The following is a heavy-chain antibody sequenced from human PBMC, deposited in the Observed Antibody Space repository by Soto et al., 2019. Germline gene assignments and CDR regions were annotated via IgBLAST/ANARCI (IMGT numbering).Heavy chain of an antibody. CDR2: IYYSGRT. Sequence: QLQLQESGPGLVKPSETLTLTCTISGGSISSSSYFWGWIRQPPGKGLEWIGSIYYSGRTYYNPSLNSGVPISVVASKNPFSLKLSSVTAGDTAVYYCARHRSDFWFDPWGQGTLVTVSS. CDR1: GGSISSSSYF. J-gene: IGHJ5*02. V-gene: IGHV4-39*01. CDR3: ARHRSDFWFDP. D-gene: IGHD2-15*01.